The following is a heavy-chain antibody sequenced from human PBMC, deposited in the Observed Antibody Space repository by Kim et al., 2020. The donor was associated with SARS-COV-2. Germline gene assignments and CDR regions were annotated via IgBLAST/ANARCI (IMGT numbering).Heavy chain of an antibody. CDR3: ARVPTYSSSWTNWFDP. CDR2: ISSSGSTI. J-gene: IGHJ5*02. Sequence: GGSLRLSCAASGFTFSSYEMNWVRQAPGKGLEWVSYISSSGSTIYYADSVKGRFTISRDNAKNSLYLQMNSLRAEDTAVYYCARVPTYSSSWTNWFDPWGQGTLVTVSS. V-gene: IGHV3-48*03. D-gene: IGHD6-13*01. CDR1: GFTFSSYE.